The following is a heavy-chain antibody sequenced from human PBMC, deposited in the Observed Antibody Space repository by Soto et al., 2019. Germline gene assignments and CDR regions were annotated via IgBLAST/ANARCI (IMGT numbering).Heavy chain of an antibody. J-gene: IGHJ3*02. D-gene: IGHD6-25*01. CDR2: VYAGDSDT. CDR3: ASLQAVGAFET. CDR1: GYSFTSYW. V-gene: IGHV5-51*01. Sequence: GEALKICCKGAGYSFTSYWMGWVRQIRRKGLEWGGIVYAGDSDTRDSPSLQGEVTISADKSISAAFLQRSRMKAEETVMYYCASLQAVGAFETWGQGTMVTVSS.